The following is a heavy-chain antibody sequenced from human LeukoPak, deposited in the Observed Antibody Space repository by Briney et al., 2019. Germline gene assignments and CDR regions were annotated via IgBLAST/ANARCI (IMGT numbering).Heavy chain of an antibody. D-gene: IGHD6-19*01. V-gene: IGHV3-13*01. CDR2: TGTTGDT. CDR3: ARGRPGSGWGTLAFDI. CDR1: GFTFSSYD. Sequence: GGSLRLSCAASGFTFSSYDMHWVRQATGKGLEWVSGTGTTGDTYYPGSVKGRFTISREDAKNSLYLQMNSLRARDTAVYFCARGRPGSGWGTLAFDIWGQGTMVTVSS. J-gene: IGHJ3*02.